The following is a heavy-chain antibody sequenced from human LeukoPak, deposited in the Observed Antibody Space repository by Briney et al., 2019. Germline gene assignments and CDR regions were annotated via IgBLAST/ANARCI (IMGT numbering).Heavy chain of an antibody. J-gene: IGHJ4*02. CDR1: GGSIMTTNW. Sequence: SETLSLTCAVSGGSIMTTNWWSWVRQPPGKGLEWIGEVHLNGATNYNPSLESRVSMSIDTSKNQMSLKLTSVTAADTAVYYCARRGRNYYGSGDYFDCWGQGTLVTVSS. V-gene: IGHV4-4*02. CDR3: ARRGRNYYGSGDYFDC. D-gene: IGHD3-10*01. CDR2: VHLNGAT.